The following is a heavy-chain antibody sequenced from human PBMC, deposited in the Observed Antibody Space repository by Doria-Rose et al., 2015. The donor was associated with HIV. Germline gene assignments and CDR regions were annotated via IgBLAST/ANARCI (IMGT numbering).Heavy chain of an antibody. CDR2: IYSDDER. J-gene: IGHJ4*02. D-gene: IGHD6-13*01. Sequence: QITLKESGPVLAKPTETLTLACTVSGVSLSSPGMGVSWIRQPPGKALEWLAHIYSDDERSYKPSLKSRLTISRSTSKSQAVITMTDMDPVDTATYYCARIKSSRWYHKYYFDFWGQGTLVIVSA. CDR1: GVSLSSPGMG. CDR3: ARIKSSRWYHKYYFDF. V-gene: IGHV2-26*01.